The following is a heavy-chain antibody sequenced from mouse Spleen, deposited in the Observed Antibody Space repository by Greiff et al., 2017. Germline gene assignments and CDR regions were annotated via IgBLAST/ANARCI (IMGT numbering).Heavy chain of an antibody. CDR1: GFSLTSYG. D-gene: IGHD2-2*01. J-gene: IGHJ4*01. V-gene: IGHV2-2*01. Sequence: VQLQQSGPGLVQPSQSLSITCTVSGFSLTSYGVHWVRQSPGKGLEWLGVIWSGGSTDYNAAFISRLSISKDNSKSQVFFKMNSLQADDTAIYYCARPLYYGYPYAMDYWGQGTSVTVSS. CDR3: ARPLYYGYPYAMDY. CDR2: IWSGGST.